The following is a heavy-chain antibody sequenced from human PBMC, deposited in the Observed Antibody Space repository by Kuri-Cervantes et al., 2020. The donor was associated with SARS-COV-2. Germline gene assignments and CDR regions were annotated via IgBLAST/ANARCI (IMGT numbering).Heavy chain of an antibody. CDR3: AKDPGIWAGSHLYYFDY. J-gene: IGHJ4*02. CDR2: ISSSSSTI. Sequence: GESLKISCAASGFIFSRYSMNWVRQAPGKGLEWVSYISSSSSTIYYIDSVKGRFTISRDNAKNSLYLQMNSLRAEDTAVYYCAKDPGIWAGSHLYYFDYWGQGTLVTVSS. CDR1: GFIFSRYS. D-gene: IGHD3/OR15-3a*01. V-gene: IGHV3-48*01.